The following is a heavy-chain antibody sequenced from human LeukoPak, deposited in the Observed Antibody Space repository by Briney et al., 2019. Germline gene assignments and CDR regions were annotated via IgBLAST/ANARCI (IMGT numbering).Heavy chain of an antibody. D-gene: IGHD6-13*01. Sequence: SETLSLTCTVSGGSISSGSYYWSWIRQPAGKGLEWIGRIYTSGSTNYNPSLKSRVTISVDTSKNQFSLKLSSVTAADTAVYYCAGGPASYSSSWYGRYYYYYMDVWGKGTTVTVSS. J-gene: IGHJ6*03. CDR2: IYTSGST. CDR1: GGSISSGSYY. V-gene: IGHV4-61*02. CDR3: AGGPASYSSSWYGRYYYYYMDV.